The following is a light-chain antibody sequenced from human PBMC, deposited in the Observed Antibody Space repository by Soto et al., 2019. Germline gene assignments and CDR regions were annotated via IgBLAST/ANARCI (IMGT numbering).Light chain of an antibody. CDR1: SSDVGGSNY. J-gene: IGLJ2*01. V-gene: IGLV2-14*01. CDR2: EVN. Sequence: QSVLTQPASVSGSPGQSITISCTGTSSDVGGSNYVSWYQHYPGKAPKLMISEVNKRPSGVSDRFSGSKSGNTASLTISGLQAEDDADYYCSSYTTTTPVFGGGTKVTVL. CDR3: SSYTTTTPV.